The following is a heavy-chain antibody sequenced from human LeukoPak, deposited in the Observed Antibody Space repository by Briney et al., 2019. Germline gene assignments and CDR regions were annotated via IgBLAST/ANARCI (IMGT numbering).Heavy chain of an antibody. D-gene: IGHD5-12*01. CDR1: GASITSSH. Sequence: SETLSLTCTVSGASITSSHWSWIRQSPEKGLGWIGFISDSGNTNYNPSLQSRVTISADTSKNHFSLKLSSVTAADMAVHYCAGGTWLRFHDWGRGTLVSVSS. CDR3: AGGTWLRFHD. J-gene: IGHJ4*02. CDR2: ISDSGNT. V-gene: IGHV4-59*01.